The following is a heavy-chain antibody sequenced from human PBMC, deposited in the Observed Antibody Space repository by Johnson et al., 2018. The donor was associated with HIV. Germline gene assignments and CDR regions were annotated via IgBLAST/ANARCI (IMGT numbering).Heavy chain of an antibody. CDR1: ELTSSNYA. CDR3: AREGGNNWNDIAFDI. Sequence: VQLVESGGGLVQPGGSLRLSCVASELTSSNYAISWVRQAPGQGLEWVSAISARGGSTSYADSVKGRFTISRDNSKNTLYLQMNSLRAADTAVYYCAREGGNNWNDIAFDIWGQGTMVTVSS. CDR2: ISARGGST. D-gene: IGHD1-1*01. J-gene: IGHJ3*02. V-gene: IGHV3-23*04.